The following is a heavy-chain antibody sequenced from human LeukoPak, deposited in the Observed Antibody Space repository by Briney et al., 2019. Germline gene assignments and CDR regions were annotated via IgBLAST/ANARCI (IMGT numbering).Heavy chain of an antibody. CDR2: ISAYNGNT. V-gene: IGHV1-18*01. D-gene: IGHD3-22*01. CDR3: ARDPPRGYYDSSGYYTLPFDY. CDR1: GYTFTSYG. J-gene: IGHJ4*02. Sequence: APVKVSCKASGYTFTSYGISWVRQAPGHGLEWMGWISAYNGNTNYAQKLPGRVTMTTDTSTSTAYMELRSLRSDDTAVYYCARDPPRGYYDSSGYYTLPFDYWGQGTLVTVSS.